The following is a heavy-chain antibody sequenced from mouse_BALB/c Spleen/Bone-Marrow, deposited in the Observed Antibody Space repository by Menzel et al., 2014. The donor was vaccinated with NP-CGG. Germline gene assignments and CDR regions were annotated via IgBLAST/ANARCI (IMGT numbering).Heavy chain of an antibody. CDR2: IWSGGSP. Sequence: VQLQQSGPGLVPPSQSLSITCTVSGFSLTSYGVHWVRQPPGKGLEWLGVIWSGGSPDYNAAFISRLSISKDNSKSQVFFKMNSLQAEGTAMYYCSRKAYYYAMDYWGQGTSVTVSS. V-gene: IGHV2-4*02. CDR1: GFSLTSYG. CDR3: SRKAYYYAMDY. J-gene: IGHJ4*01.